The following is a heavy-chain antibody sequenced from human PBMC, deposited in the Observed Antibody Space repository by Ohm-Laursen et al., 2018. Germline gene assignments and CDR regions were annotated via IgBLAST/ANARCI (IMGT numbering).Heavy chain of an antibody. CDR2: ISSSSSTI. CDR1: GFTFTAYP. J-gene: IGHJ4*02. D-gene: IGHD1-14*01. Sequence: SLRLSCSASGFTFTAYPMTWVRQAPGKGPEWVSYISSSSSTIYYADSVKGRFTISRDNAKNTLYLQMNSLRVEDTAVYYCARNPYDYWGQGTLVTVSS. CDR3: ARNPYDY. V-gene: IGHV3-11*04.